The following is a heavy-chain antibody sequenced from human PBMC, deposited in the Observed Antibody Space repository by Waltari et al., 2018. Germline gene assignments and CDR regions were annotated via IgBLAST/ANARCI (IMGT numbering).Heavy chain of an antibody. Sequence: QVQLQESGPGLVKPSETLSLTCTVSGGSISSYYWSWIRQPPGKGLEWIGYIDYSGSTNSNPSLKIRVTISVDTSKNQFSLKLSSVTAADTAVYYCASFSRGPGGAFFDYWGQGTLVTVSS. CDR1: GGSISSYY. V-gene: IGHV4-59*01. CDR3: ASFSRGPGGAFFDY. J-gene: IGHJ4*02. CDR2: IDYSGST. D-gene: IGHD3-10*01.